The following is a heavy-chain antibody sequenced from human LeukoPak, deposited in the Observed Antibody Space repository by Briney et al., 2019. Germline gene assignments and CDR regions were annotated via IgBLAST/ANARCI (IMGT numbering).Heavy chain of an antibody. J-gene: IGHJ4*02. Sequence: SVKLSCKASGYTFRGNYIHWLRQAPGQGLEWMGWIDANNGDTMSAQKFQGRVTMSRDTSISTAYMDLSSLSPDDAAVYYCARDPSSVTLYFFDYWGQGTLVTVSS. V-gene: IGHV1-2*02. CDR1: GYTFRGNY. CDR2: IDANNGDT. D-gene: IGHD4-11*01. CDR3: ARDPSSVTLYFFDY.